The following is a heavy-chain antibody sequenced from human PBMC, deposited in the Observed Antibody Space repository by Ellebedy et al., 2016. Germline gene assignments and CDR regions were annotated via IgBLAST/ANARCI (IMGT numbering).Heavy chain of an antibody. V-gene: IGHV3-23*01. D-gene: IGHD4-17*01. CDR3: AKDRDDDGDFVFDS. CDR2: TSRSGGTT. J-gene: IGHJ4*02. CDR1: GFTFSSYV. Sequence: GGSLRLSXTASGFTFSSYVMSWVRQAPGKGLEWVSGTSRSGGTTYYADSVKGRFTISRDNPRNTLYLQMNRLRAEDTAVYYCAKDRDDDGDFVFDSWGQGTLVTVSS.